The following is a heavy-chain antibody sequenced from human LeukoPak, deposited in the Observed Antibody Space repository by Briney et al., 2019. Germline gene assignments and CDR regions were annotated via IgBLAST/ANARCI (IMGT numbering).Heavy chain of an antibody. D-gene: IGHD2-21*02. V-gene: IGHV3-30*18. CDR1: GFTFSSYG. CDR3: AKDGGYCGSDCYSLLLDY. J-gene: IGHJ4*02. Sequence: GRSLRLSCAASGFTFSSYGMHWVRQAPGKGLEWVAVISYDGSNKYYADSVKGRFTISRDNSKNTLYLQMNSLRAEDTAVYYCAKDGGYCGSDCYSLLLDYWGQGTLVTVSS. CDR2: ISYDGSNK.